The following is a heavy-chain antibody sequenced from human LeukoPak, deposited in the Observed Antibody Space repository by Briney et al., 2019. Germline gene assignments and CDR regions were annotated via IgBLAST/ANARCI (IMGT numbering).Heavy chain of an antibody. CDR1: GGSISSYF. J-gene: IGHJ4*02. D-gene: IGHD1/OR15-1a*01. V-gene: IGHV4-59*08. CDR3: ARYLPTGTTYYFDY. Sequence: SETLSLTCTVSGGSISSYFWSWIRQPPGKGLEWIGYVYYSGSTNYNPSLKSRVAISVDTSKNQFSLNLSSVTAADTAVYYCARYLPTGTTYYFDYWGQGTLVTVSS. CDR2: VYYSGST.